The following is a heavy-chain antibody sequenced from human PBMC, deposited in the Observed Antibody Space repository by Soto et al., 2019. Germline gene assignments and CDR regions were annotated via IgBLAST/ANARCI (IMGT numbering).Heavy chain of an antibody. Sequence: SETLSLTCTVSGGSISSYYWSWIRQPPGKGLEWIGYIYYSGSTNYNPSLKSRVTISVDTSKNQFSLKLSSVTAADTAVYYCARGAYYYDSSGYYFDYWGQGTLVTSPQ. D-gene: IGHD3-22*01. V-gene: IGHV4-59*01. J-gene: IGHJ4*02. CDR3: ARGAYYYDSSGYYFDY. CDR2: IYYSGST. CDR1: GGSISSYY.